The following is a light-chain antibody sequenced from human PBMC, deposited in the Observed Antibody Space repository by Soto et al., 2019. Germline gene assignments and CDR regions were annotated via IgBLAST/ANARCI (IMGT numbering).Light chain of an antibody. CDR2: GAS. V-gene: IGKV3-20*01. J-gene: IGKJ1*01. Sequence: EIVLTQSPGTLSLSPGERATLSCRASQSVSSNYLAWYQQKLGQAPRLLIYGASSRATGVPDRLSGSGSGTDLTLNISRLEHEDFAVYYYQQYCSSPWTFGQATQLE. CDR1: QSVSSNY. CDR3: QQYCSSPWT.